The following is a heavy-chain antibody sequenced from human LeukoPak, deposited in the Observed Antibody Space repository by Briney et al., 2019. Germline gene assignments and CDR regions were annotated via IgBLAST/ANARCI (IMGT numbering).Heavy chain of an antibody. CDR3: ALKIGDTAIFDY. Sequence: PSETLSLTCTVSGGSISSSSYYWGWIRQPPGKGLEWIGSIYYSGSTYYNPSLKSRVTISVDTSKSQFSLKLSSVTAADTSVYYCALKIGDTAIFDYWGQGTLVTVSS. CDR1: GGSISSSSYY. J-gene: IGHJ4*02. D-gene: IGHD5-18*01. CDR2: IYYSGST. V-gene: IGHV4-39*07.